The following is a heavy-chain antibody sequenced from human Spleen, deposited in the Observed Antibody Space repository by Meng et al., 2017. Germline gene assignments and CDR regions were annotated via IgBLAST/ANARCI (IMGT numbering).Heavy chain of an antibody. V-gene: IGHV3-15*01. J-gene: IGHJ4*01. CDR1: GFYFNNAW. CDR3: SGHVDY. Sequence: VHLVESGGDLVKPGGSLRLSCAASGFYFNNAWMSWVRQAPGKGLEWIGRMKSNVDGGTVDYAAAVKGRFFISRDDSENTFYLQMNSLKTEDTAVYYCSGHVDYWGHGTLVTVSS. CDR2: MKSNVDGGTV.